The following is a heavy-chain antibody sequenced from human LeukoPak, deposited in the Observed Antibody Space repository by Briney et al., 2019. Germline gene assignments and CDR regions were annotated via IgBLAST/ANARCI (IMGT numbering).Heavy chain of an antibody. CDR2: INHSGST. CDR3: ARRPPYHDSSGYWSGDAFDI. Sequence: SETLSLACAVYGGSFSGYYWSWIRQPPGKGLEWIGEINHSGSTNYNPSLKSRVTISVDTSKNQFSLKLSSMTAADTAVYYCARRPPYHDSSGYWSGDAFDIWGQGTMVTVSS. J-gene: IGHJ3*02. D-gene: IGHD3-22*01. V-gene: IGHV4-34*01. CDR1: GGSFSGYY.